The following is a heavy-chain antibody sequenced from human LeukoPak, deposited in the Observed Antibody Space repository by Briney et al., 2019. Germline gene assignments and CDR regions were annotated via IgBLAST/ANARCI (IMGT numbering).Heavy chain of an antibody. CDR3: GAGVANGYYDY. J-gene: IGHJ4*02. Sequence: GGSLRLSCAASGFTFSSYAMHWVRQAPGKGLEWVSAITSSGGNTYYADSVKGRFTISRDNSKNTLYLQMSSLRAEDTAVYYCGAGVANGYYDYWGQGTLVTVSS. V-gene: IGHV3-23*01. CDR1: GFTFSSYA. D-gene: IGHD3-22*01. CDR2: ITSSGGNT.